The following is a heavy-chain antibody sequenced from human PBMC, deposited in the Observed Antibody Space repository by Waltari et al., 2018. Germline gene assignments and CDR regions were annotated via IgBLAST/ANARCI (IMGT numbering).Heavy chain of an antibody. D-gene: IGHD2-15*01. Sequence: LLESGGGLLQPGGALRLSGAASGFTFRTFAQSGVRQAPGKGLEGVSISYSWGRSQYFEDSVKGRFTISRDDSKNTLYLDMNSLRAEDTAIYYCAKDLGIHSCESALFDCWGQGTMVTVSS. CDR1: GFTFRTFA. CDR3: AKDLGIHSCESALFDC. J-gene: IGHJ4*02. V-gene: IGHV3-23*03. CDR2: SYSWGRSQ.